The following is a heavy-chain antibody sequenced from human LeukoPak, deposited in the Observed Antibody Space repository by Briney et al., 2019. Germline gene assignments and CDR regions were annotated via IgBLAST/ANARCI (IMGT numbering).Heavy chain of an antibody. J-gene: IGHJ4*02. CDR2: ISSSSSYI. CDR3: AGQLYDSSGPWGY. Sequence: GESLRLSCAASGFTFSSYSMNWVRQAPGKGLEWVSSISSSSSYIYYADSVKGRFTISRDNAKNSLYLQMNSLRAEDTAVYYCAGQLYDSSGPWGYWGQGTLVTVSS. V-gene: IGHV3-21*01. CDR1: GFTFSSYS. D-gene: IGHD3-22*01.